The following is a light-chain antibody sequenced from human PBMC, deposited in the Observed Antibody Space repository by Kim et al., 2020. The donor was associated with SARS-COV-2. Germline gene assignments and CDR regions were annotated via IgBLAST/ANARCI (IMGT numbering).Light chain of an antibody. CDR2: RDS. Sequence: SVALGQTAMIACRGTFIGSNNVHWYQLKPGQAPVVVIYRDSNRPSGIPERFSGSNSGSTATLTISRAQDGDEADYFCQVWDSSTAVFGGGTQLTVL. CDR3: QVWDSSTAV. CDR1: FIGSNN. J-gene: IGLJ3*02. V-gene: IGLV3-9*01.